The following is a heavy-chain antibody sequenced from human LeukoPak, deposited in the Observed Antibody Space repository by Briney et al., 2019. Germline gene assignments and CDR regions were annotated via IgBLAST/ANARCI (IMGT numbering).Heavy chain of an antibody. CDR1: GGSISSYY. D-gene: IGHD6-19*01. J-gene: IGHJ3*02. V-gene: IGHV4-59*01. CDR2: IYYSGST. CDR3: ARASSGWYGDI. Sequence: NPSETLSLTCTVSGGSISSYYWSWIRQPPGKGLEWIGYIYYSGSTNYNPSLKSRVTISVDTSKNQFSLKLSSVTAADTAVYYCARASSGWYGDIWGQGTMVTVPS.